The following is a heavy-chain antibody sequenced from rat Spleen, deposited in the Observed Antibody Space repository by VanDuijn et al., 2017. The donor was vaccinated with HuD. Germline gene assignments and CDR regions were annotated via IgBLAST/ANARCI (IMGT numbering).Heavy chain of an antibody. Sequence: EVKLVESGGGLVQPGRSLKLSRAASGFHFNDYWMGWVRQAPGKGLEWVGEINKDSRITKYSPSLKGKFTISRDNAKNTLYLQMSKLGSEDTDIYYCVREGKCVDYWGQGVLVTVSS. D-gene: IGHD3-7*01. J-gene: IGHJ2*01. V-gene: IGHV4-2*01. CDR3: VREGKCVDY. CDR1: GFHFNDYW. CDR2: INKDSRIT.